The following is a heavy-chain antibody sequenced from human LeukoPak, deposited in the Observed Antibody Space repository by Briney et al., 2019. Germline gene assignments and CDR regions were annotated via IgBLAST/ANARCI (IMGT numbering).Heavy chain of an antibody. J-gene: IGHJ4*02. Sequence: GGSLRLSCAASGFTFSDYYMSWIRQAPGKGLEWVSYISSSSYTNYADSVKGRFTISRDNAKNSLYLQMNSLRAEDTAVYYCARTTETGGYSGYDLDYWGQETLVTVSS. CDR2: ISSSSYT. CDR1: GFTFSDYY. CDR3: ARTTETGGYSGYDLDY. D-gene: IGHD5-12*01. V-gene: IGHV3-11*06.